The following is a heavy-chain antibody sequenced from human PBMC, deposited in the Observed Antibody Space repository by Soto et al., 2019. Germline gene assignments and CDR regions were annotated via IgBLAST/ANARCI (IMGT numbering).Heavy chain of an antibody. Sequence: ASVKVSCKASGGTFISYAISWVRQAPGQGLEWMGGIIPIFGTANYAQKFQGRVTITTDESTSTAYMELSSLRSEDTALYYCARERVAARSGYCSGGSCYKYYFDYWGQGTLVTVSS. CDR2: IIPIFGTA. J-gene: IGHJ4*02. D-gene: IGHD2-15*01. CDR1: GGTFISYA. V-gene: IGHV1-69*05. CDR3: ARERVAARSGYCSGGSCYKYYFDY.